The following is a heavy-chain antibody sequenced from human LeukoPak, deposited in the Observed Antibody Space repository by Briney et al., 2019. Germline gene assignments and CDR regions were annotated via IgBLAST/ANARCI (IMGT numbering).Heavy chain of an antibody. Sequence: SETLSLTCTVSGGSVSSGNYYWVWIRQPPGKGLEWIGSLYYSGSTYYNPSLKSRVTISVDTSKNHFSVKLFSVTAADTAVYYCARPWGGVAAAGYHFDYWGQGTLVTVSS. CDR2: LYYSGST. D-gene: IGHD6-13*01. V-gene: IGHV4-39*02. J-gene: IGHJ4*02. CDR3: ARPWGGVAAAGYHFDY. CDR1: GGSVSSGNYY.